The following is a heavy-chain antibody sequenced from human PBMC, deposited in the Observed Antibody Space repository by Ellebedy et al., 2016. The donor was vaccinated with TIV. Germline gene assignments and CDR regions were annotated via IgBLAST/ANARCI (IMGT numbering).Heavy chain of an antibody. CDR2: IYPGDSDT. V-gene: IGHV5-51*01. CDR3: ARDSGLDY. D-gene: IGHD1-14*01. J-gene: IGHJ4*02. CDR1: GYSFTSHW. Sequence: TVSCKGSGYSFTSHWIGWVRQLPRKGLEWLGIIYPGDSDTRYSPSFHGQFTISADKSISTAYLQWSSLKASDTAMYYCARDSGLDYWGQGTLVTVSS.